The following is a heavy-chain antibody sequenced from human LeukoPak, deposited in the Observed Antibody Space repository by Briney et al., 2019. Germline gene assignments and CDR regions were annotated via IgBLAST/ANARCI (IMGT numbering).Heavy chain of an antibody. CDR3: ATRPIVVVTEAYAGFVY. V-gene: IGHV1-18*01. D-gene: IGHD3-22*01. J-gene: IGHJ4*02. CDR1: GYTFISYG. CDR2: ITAYNGNT. Sequence: ASVKVSCKASGYTFISYGISWVRQAPGQGLEWMGWITAYNGNTNYAQKLQGRVTMTTDTSTSTAYMELRSLRSDDTAVYYCATRPIVVVTEAYAGFVYWGQGTLVTVSS.